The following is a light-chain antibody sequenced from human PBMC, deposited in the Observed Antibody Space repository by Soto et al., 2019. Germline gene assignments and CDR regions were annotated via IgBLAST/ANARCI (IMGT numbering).Light chain of an antibody. Sequence: QSALTQPASVSGSPGQSITISCTGTSSDVGGYNYVSWYQQQSGKAPKLMIHEVSNRPSGVSNRFSGSKSGNTASLTISGLQAEDEADYYCSSYTSSGAYVCGIRTKGTVL. CDR3: SSYTSSGAYV. CDR2: EVS. V-gene: IGLV2-14*01. CDR1: SSDVGGYNY. J-gene: IGLJ1*01.